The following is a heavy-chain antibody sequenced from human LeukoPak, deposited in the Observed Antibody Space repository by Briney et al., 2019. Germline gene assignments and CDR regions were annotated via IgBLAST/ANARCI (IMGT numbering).Heavy chain of an antibody. Sequence: GKSLRLSCAASGFTFSSFAMHWVRQASGKGLDWVAVISYDGNTKYYADSVKGRFTISRDNSKNTLSLQMNSLRTEDTAVYYCARGIGHYYYMDVWGKGTTVTVSS. CDR2: ISYDGNTK. D-gene: IGHD2-15*01. J-gene: IGHJ6*03. CDR3: ARGIGHYYYMDV. V-gene: IGHV3-30-3*01. CDR1: GFTFSSFA.